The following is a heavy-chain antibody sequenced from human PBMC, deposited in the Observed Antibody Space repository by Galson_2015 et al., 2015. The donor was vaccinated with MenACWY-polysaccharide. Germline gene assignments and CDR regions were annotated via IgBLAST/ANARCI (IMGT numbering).Heavy chain of an antibody. Sequence: SLRLSCAASGFTFSDTAMGWVRQAPGKGLEWAAAIPGSAASTFYADSVKGRFTISRDNSNNMLYLQMNSLTVEDTAIYYCAEGKLGDSRDWGQGTLVTVSS. CDR1: GFTFSDTA. D-gene: IGHD5-24*01. CDR3: AEGKLGDSRD. V-gene: IGHV3-23*01. J-gene: IGHJ4*02. CDR2: IPGSAAST.